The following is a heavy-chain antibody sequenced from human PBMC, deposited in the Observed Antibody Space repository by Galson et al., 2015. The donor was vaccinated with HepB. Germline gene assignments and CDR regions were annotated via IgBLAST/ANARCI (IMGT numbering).Heavy chain of an antibody. J-gene: IGHJ4*02. Sequence: QSGAEVKEPGASVKVSCKASGYTFTSYAISWVRQAPGQGLEWMGWISAYNGNTNYAQKVQGRVTMTTDTSTSTVYMELRSLRSDDTAVYYCARLYSSGWPLGCFDYWGQGTLVSVSS. V-gene: IGHV1-18*01. CDR3: ARLYSSGWPLGCFDY. D-gene: IGHD6-19*01. CDR1: GYTFTSYA. CDR2: ISAYNGNT.